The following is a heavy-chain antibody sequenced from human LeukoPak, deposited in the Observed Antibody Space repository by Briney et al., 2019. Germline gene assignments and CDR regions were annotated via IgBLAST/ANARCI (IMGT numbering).Heavy chain of an antibody. CDR3: ARDLDIVVVPASWFYP. Sequence: PGGSLRLSCAASGFTFSTYSMNWVRQAPGRGLEWVSPISSSSKYIYYADSVKGRFTISRDDAKNSLSLQMNSLRAEDTAVYYCARDLDIVVVPASWFYPWGQGTLVTVSS. J-gene: IGHJ5*02. CDR1: GFTFSTYS. V-gene: IGHV3-21*01. D-gene: IGHD2-2*03. CDR2: ISSSSKYI.